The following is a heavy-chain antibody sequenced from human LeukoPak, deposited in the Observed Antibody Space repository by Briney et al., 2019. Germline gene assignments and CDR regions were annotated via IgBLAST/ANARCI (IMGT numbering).Heavy chain of an antibody. V-gene: IGHV4-59*12. Sequence: PSETLSLTCTVSGGSISSYYWSWIRQPPGKGLEWIGYIYYSGSTNYNPSLKSRVTISVDTSKNQFSLKLSSVTAADTAVYYCARFRGARARTSPFDYWGQGTLVTVSS. CDR1: GGSISSYY. J-gene: IGHJ4*02. D-gene: IGHD1-26*01. CDR2: IYYSGST. CDR3: ARFRGARARTSPFDY.